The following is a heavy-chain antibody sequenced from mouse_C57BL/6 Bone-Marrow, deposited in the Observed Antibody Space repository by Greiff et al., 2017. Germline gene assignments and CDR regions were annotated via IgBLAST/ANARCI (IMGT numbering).Heavy chain of an antibody. Sequence: EVMLVESGGGLVKPGGSLKLSCAASGFTFSSYAMSWVRQTPEKRLEWVATISDGGSYTYYPDNVKGRFTISRDNAKNNLYLQMSHLQSEDTAMYYCAREDSGGGYWGQGTTLTVSS. CDR2: ISDGGSYT. CDR1: GFTFSSYA. J-gene: IGHJ2*01. V-gene: IGHV5-4*01. CDR3: AREDSGGGY.